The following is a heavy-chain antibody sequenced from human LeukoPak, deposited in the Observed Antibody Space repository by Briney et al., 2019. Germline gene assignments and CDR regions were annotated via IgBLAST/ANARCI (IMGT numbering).Heavy chain of an antibody. CDR2: ISGYNGNT. D-gene: IGHD3-10*01. J-gene: IGHJ4*02. CDR1: GYTFTNYG. CDR3: ARHTLYGSGSYYVYYFDY. Sequence: AASVKVSCKTSGYTFTNYGISWVRQAPGQGLEWMGWISGYNGNTNYAQKLQGRVTMTTDTSTSAAYMELRSLRSDDTAVYYCARHTLYGSGSYYVYYFDYWGQGTLVTVSS. V-gene: IGHV1-18*01.